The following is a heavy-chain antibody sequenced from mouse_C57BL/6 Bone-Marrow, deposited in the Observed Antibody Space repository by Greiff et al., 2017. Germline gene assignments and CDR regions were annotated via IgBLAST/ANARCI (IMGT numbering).Heavy chain of an antibody. V-gene: IGHV5-4*01. Sequence: EVKLMESGGGLVKPGGSLKLSCAASGFTFSSYAMSWVRQTPEKRLEWVATISDGGSYTYYPDNVKGRFTLSRDNAKNNLYLQMSHLKSEDTAMYYCARELVGWCFDVWGTGTTVTVSS. D-gene: IGHD1-1*02. CDR3: ARELVGWCFDV. CDR1: GFTFSSYA. J-gene: IGHJ1*03. CDR2: ISDGGSYT.